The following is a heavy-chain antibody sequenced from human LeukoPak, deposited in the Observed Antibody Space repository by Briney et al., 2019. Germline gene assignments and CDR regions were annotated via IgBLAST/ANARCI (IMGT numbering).Heavy chain of an antibody. Sequence: PGGSLRLSCAASGFTFSSYWMSWVRQAPGKGLEWVANIKQDGSEKYYVDSVKGRSTISRDNAKNSLYLQMNSLRAEDTAVYYCARECASGYFDYWGQGTLVTVSS. J-gene: IGHJ4*02. CDR2: IKQDGSEK. CDR3: ARECASGYFDY. CDR1: GFTFSSYW. V-gene: IGHV3-7*01.